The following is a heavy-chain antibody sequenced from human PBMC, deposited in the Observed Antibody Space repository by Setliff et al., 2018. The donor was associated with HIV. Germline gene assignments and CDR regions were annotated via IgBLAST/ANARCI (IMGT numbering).Heavy chain of an antibody. J-gene: IGHJ5*02. D-gene: IGHD1-26*01. CDR2: IYSSGST. V-gene: IGHV4-59*10. Sequence: PSETLSLTCAVYGGSFSGFYWSWIRQAPGKGLEWIGHIYSSGSTNYNPSLKSRVTISLDMSKNQFSLRLTSLTAADTAIYYCARSTVGAGASFPWGRGILVTVSS. CDR3: ARSTVGAGASFP. CDR1: GGSFSGFY.